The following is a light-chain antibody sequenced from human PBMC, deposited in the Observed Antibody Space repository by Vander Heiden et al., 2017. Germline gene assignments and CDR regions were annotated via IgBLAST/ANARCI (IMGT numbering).Light chain of an antibody. CDR1: QSISSY. J-gene: IGKJ2*01. V-gene: IGKV1-39*01. CDR2: AAS. Sequence: DIQMTQSPSSRVTITCRASQSISSYLNWYQQKPGKAPKLLIYAASSSQSGVPSRFSGSGSGTDFTLTISSLQPEDFATYYCQQSYSTRGTFGQGTKLEIK. CDR3: QQSYSTRGT.